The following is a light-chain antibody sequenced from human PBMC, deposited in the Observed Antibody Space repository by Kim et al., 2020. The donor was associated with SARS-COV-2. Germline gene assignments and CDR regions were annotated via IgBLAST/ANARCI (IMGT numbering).Light chain of an antibody. CDR1: QSISSW. Sequence: DIQMTQSPSTLSASVGDRVTITCRASQSISSWLAWYQQKPGKAPKLLIYDASSLESGVPSRFSGSGSGTEFTLTIYSLQPDDFATYFCQQWGTFGQGTKVDIK. J-gene: IGKJ1*01. V-gene: IGKV1-5*01. CDR2: DAS. CDR3: QQWGT.